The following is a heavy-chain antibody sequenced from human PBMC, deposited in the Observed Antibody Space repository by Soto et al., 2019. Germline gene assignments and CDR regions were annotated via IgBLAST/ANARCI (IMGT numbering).Heavy chain of an antibody. CDR2: IYPSDSDT. CDR3: VRATGASTNYFDY. V-gene: IGHV5-51*01. Sequence: PGESLKISCKASGYSFTSYWIGWVRQMPGKGLECMGIIYPSDSDTRYSPSFQGQVTISVDKSISTAYLQWGSLKASDTAMYYCVRATGASTNYFDYWGQGALVTVSS. CDR1: GYSFTSYW. J-gene: IGHJ4*01. D-gene: IGHD7-27*01.